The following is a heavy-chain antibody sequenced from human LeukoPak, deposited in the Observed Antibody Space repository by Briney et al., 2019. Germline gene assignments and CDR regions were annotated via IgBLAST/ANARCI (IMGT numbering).Heavy chain of an antibody. Sequence: GGSLRLSCAASGFTFSSYGMHWVRQAPGKGLEWVAFIRYDGSNKYYADSVKGRFAISRDNSKNSLYLQMSSLRAEDTAVYYCARMSIAGGDYWGQGTLVTVSS. CDR3: ARMSIAGGDY. CDR2: IRYDGSNK. CDR1: GFTFSSYG. J-gene: IGHJ4*02. D-gene: IGHD6-6*01. V-gene: IGHV3-33*08.